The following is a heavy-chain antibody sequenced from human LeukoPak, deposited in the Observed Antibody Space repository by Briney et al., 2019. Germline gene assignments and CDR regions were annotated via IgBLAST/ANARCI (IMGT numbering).Heavy chain of an antibody. D-gene: IGHD2-2*01. V-gene: IGHV3-66*01. CDR2: IYSGGST. CDR1: GFTVSSNY. CDR3: ARDSRAAPYYYYGMDV. J-gene: IGHJ6*02. Sequence: QTGGSLRLSCAASGFTVSSNYMSWVRQAPGKGLEWVSVIYSGGSTYYADSVKGRFTISRDNSKNTLYLQMNSLRAEDTAVYYCARDSRAAPYYYYGMDVWRQRTTVTVSS.